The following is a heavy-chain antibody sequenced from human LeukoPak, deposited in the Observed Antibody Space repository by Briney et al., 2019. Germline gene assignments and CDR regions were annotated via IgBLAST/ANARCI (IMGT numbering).Heavy chain of an antibody. J-gene: IGHJ4*02. CDR2: ISYDGSNK. V-gene: IGHV3-30*18. D-gene: IGHD3-10*01. CDR3: ANLGGYGSGSYYGIDY. CDR1: GFTFSSYG. Sequence: PGRSLRLSCAASGFTFSSYGMHWVRQAPGKGLEWVAVISYDGSNKYYADSVKGRFTISRDNSKNTLYLQMNSLRAEDTGVYYCANLGGYGSGSYYGIDYWGQGTLVTVSS.